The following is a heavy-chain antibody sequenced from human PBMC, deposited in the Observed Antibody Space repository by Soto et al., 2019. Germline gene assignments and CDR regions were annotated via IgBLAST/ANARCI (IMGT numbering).Heavy chain of an antibody. J-gene: IGHJ4*02. CDR1: GFTFSSYG. CDR3: AKDRSIAAALPDY. V-gene: IGHV3-30*18. D-gene: IGHD6-13*01. Sequence: QVQLVESGGGVVQPGRSLRLSCAASGFTFSSYGMHWVRQAPGKGLEWVAVISYDGSNKYYADSVKGRFTISRDNSKNTLYLQMNSLRAGDTAVYYCAKDRSIAAALPDYWGQGTLVTVSS. CDR2: ISYDGSNK.